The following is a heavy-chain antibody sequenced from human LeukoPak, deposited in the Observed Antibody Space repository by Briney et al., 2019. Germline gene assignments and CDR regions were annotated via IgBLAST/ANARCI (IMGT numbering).Heavy chain of an antibody. CDR2: IYHSGST. V-gene: IGHV4-30-2*01. CDR1: GGSISSGGYS. D-gene: IGHD3-22*01. CDR3: ARDAYFDSSPFDY. J-gene: IGHJ4*02. Sequence: SETLSLTCAVSGGSISSGGYSWSWIRQPPGKGLEWIGYIYHSGSTYYNPSLKSRVTISVDTSKNQFSLKVSSVTAADTAVYYCARDAYFDSSPFDYWGQGTLVTVSS.